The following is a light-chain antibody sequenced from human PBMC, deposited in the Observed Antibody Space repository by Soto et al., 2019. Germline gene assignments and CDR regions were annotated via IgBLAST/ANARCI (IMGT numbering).Light chain of an antibody. CDR2: EAS. CDR1: DGDVGNYNF. V-gene: IGLV2-23*01. CDR3: CSSGKV. Sequence: QSLLSRPSSWSGSRGESITISCTGTDGDVGNYNFVSWYQQPPAKAPKLIIYEASERPSGVSNRFSGSTSRRTASLTISGIQAEDEAEYYCCSSGKVFGNGTKVTVL. J-gene: IGLJ1*01.